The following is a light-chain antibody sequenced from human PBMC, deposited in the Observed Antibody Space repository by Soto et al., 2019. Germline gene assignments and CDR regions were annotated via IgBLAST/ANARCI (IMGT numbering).Light chain of an antibody. CDR1: QSVSRF. Sequence: IVLTQSRATLSLSPGEGAALSCRASQSVSRFLAWYQQKPGQAPRLLIYGASNRATGIPTRFSGSGSGTDFTLTISSLEAEDFALYYCHQRSTWPLTFGGGTKVEIK. V-gene: IGKV3-11*01. CDR2: GAS. CDR3: HQRSTWPLT. J-gene: IGKJ4*01.